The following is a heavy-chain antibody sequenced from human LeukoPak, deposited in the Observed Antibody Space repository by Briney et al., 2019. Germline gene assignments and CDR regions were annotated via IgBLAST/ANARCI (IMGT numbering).Heavy chain of an antibody. Sequence: GASVKVSCKASGYTFTGYYMHWLRQAPGQGLEWMGWINPNNGGTNYAQRFQGRVTMTRGTSINTAYMEVGRLRFDDTAVYYCASGPSLGTTHPYFDYWGQGTLVTVSS. CDR2: INPNNGGT. CDR1: GYTFTGYY. V-gene: IGHV1-2*02. CDR3: ASGPSLGTTHPYFDY. D-gene: IGHD2-15*01. J-gene: IGHJ4*02.